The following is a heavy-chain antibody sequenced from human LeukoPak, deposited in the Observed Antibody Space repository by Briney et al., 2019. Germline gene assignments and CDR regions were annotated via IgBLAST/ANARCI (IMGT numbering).Heavy chain of an antibody. Sequence: SETLSLTCAVYGGSFSGYYWSWIRQPPGKGLEWIGEINHSGSTNYNPSLKSRVTISVDTSKNQFSLKLSSVTAADTAVYYCARDRVAAEHYYYYYMDVWGKGTTVTISS. CDR2: INHSGST. CDR3: ARDRVAAEHYYYYYMDV. J-gene: IGHJ6*03. CDR1: GGSFSGYY. D-gene: IGHD6-13*01. V-gene: IGHV4-34*01.